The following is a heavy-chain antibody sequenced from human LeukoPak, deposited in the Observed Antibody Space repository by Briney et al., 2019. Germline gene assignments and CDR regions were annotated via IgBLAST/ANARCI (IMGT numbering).Heavy chain of an antibody. V-gene: IGHV4-59*01. CDR3: ARHTSSGWYGFDY. Sequence: SETLSLTCIVSGGSISSDYWSWIRQPPGKGLEWIGYIYYSGNTNYNPSLKSRVTISVDTSKNQFSLKLSSVTAADTAVYYCARHTSSGWYGFDYWGQGTLVTVSS. D-gene: IGHD6-19*01. CDR1: GGSISSDY. CDR2: IYYSGNT. J-gene: IGHJ4*02.